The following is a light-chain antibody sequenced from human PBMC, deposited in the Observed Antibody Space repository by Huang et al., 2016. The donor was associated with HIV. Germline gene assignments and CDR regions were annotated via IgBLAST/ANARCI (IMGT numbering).Light chain of an antibody. V-gene: IGKV3-15*01. CDR1: QSVSSN. J-gene: IGKJ1*01. CDR2: GAS. Sequence: DIMMTQSPATLSVSPGERATLSCRASQSVSSNLAWYQQKPGQAPRLLIFGASTRATGIPARFSGSGSGKDFTLTINGLQSEDFAIYYCHQYNNWPPWTFGQGTKVEIK. CDR3: HQYNNWPPWT.